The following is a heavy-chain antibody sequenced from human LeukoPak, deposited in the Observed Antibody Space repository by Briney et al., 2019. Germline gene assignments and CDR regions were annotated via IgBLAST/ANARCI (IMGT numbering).Heavy chain of an antibody. CDR2: IKQDGSEK. J-gene: IGHJ6*03. Sequence: GGSLRLSCAASGFTFSSYWMSWVRQAPGKGLEWVANIKQDGSEKYYVDSVKGRFTISRDNAKNSLYLQMNSLRAEDTAVYYCAGDAIDVYSYGYYYYYMDVRGKGTTVTVSS. V-gene: IGHV3-7*01. CDR1: GFTFSSYW. D-gene: IGHD5-18*01. CDR3: AGDAIDVYSYGYYYYYMDV.